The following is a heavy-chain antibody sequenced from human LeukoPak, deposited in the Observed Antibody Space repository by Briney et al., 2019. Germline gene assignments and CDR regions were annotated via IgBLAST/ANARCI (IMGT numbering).Heavy chain of an antibody. J-gene: IGHJ5*02. D-gene: IGHD3-16*01. CDR3: ARHYGP. CDR2: ICYSGTT. V-gene: IGHV4-31*03. CDR1: GASISSGGYC. Sequence: SETLSLTCTVSGASISSGGYCWSWIRQHPGKGLEWIGYICYSGTTYYNPSLKSRVTISVDMSENQFSLKLSSVTAADTAVYYCARHYGPWGQGTLVTVSS.